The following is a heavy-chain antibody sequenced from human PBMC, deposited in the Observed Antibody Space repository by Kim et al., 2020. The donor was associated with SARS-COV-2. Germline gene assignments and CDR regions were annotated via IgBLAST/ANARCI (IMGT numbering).Heavy chain of an antibody. V-gene: IGHV3-30-3*01. CDR1: GFTFSSYA. J-gene: IGHJ6*02. CDR3: ARTNQGVGDIVVVPAASRPYYYYYGMDV. D-gene: IGHD2-2*01. CDR2: ISYDGSNK. Sequence: GGSLRLSCAASGFTFSSYAMHWVRQAPGKGLEWVAVISYDGSNKYYADSVKGRFTISRDNSKNTLYLQMNSLRAEDTAVYYCARTNQGVGDIVVVPAASRPYYYYYGMDVWGQGTTVTVSS.